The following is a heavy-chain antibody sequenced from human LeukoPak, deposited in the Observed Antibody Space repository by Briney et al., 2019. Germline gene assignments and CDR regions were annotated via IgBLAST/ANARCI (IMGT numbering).Heavy chain of an antibody. CDR2: ISYDGSDK. V-gene: IGHV3-30*18. D-gene: IGHD6-13*01. Sequence: GGSLRLSCAASGFTFTNFGMYWVRQAPGKGLEWVAVISYDGSDKFYGDSVKGRFTISRDNSKNTLYLQMISLRAGDTAVYYCAKAISGGTVFAPLDSWGQGTLVTVSS. CDR3: AKAISGGTVFAPLDS. CDR1: GFTFTNFG. J-gene: IGHJ4*02.